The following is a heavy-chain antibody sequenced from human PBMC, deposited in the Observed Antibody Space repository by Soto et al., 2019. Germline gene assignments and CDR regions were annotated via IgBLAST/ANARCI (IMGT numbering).Heavy chain of an antibody. J-gene: IGHJ4*02. V-gene: IGHV4-59*03. CDR3: VRWVGHFDF. CDR1: GCSISGFH. Sequence: QVQLQESGPGLVKPSETLSLTCSVSGCSISGFHWSWIRQPPGKGLEWIGYVYYTGSTNYNPSFKSRVTLSVDTSKNQFSLKLTSVTAADTAVYYCVRWVGHFDFWGQGTLVTVSS. CDR2: VYYTGST. D-gene: IGHD1-26*01.